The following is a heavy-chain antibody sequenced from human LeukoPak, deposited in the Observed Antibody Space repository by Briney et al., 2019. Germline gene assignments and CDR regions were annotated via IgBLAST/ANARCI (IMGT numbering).Heavy chain of an antibody. CDR1: GGSISSSSYY. D-gene: IGHD2-21*02. CDR2: IYYSGNT. Sequence: SQTLSLTCTVSGGSISSSSYYWGWIRQPPGKGLEWIGSIYYSGNTYYNTSLKSRVTISVDTSKNQFSLKLSSVTAADTAVYYCARPRQGDYYFDYWGQGTLVTVSS. J-gene: IGHJ4*02. CDR3: ARPRQGDYYFDY. V-gene: IGHV4-39*01.